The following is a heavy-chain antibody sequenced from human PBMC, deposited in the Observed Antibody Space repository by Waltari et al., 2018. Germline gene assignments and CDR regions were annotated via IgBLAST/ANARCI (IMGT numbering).Heavy chain of an antibody. Sequence: QVQLQESGPGLVKPSETLSLTCAVSGYSISSGYYWGWIRQPPGKGLEWIGSIYHSGSSYYDPYRKRRITISVDKSKNQFSLKLSSVTAADTAVDYCAGDRAMIVVSNPLDYWGQGTLVTVSS. J-gene: IGHJ4*02. CDR2: IYHSGSS. CDR1: GYSISSGYY. D-gene: IGHD3-22*01. CDR3: AGDRAMIVVSNPLDY. V-gene: IGHV4-38-2*02.